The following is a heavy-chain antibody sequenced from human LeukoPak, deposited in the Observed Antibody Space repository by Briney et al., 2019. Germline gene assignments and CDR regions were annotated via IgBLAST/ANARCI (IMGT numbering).Heavy chain of an antibody. V-gene: IGHV3-23*01. CDR1: GLTFSKYA. J-gene: IGHJ3*01. D-gene: IGHD4-17*01. Sequence: GGALRLSCAGSGLTFSKYAMTGVGQAPGKGREGVSIIPACGRTSYTDSVKRRFTLYRHHSKNTLYLQMNTLRAADTALYYCAKDPNGDYVGPFDSWRQGTMVTVSS. CDR3: AKDPNGDYVGPFDS. CDR2: IPACGRT.